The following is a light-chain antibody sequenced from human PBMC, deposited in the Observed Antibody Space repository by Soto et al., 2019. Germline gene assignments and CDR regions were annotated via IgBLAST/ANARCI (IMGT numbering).Light chain of an antibody. CDR3: AGWDDSLNGYV. Sequence: QSVLTQSPSASGTPGQRVTISCSGSSSNIGSHTLNWYQQLPGTAPKLLIYSNNQRPSGVPDRFSGSKSGTSASLDISGLQSEDEADYYCAGWDDSLNGYVFGTGTKVTVL. CDR2: SNN. CDR1: SSNIGSHT. J-gene: IGLJ1*01. V-gene: IGLV1-44*01.